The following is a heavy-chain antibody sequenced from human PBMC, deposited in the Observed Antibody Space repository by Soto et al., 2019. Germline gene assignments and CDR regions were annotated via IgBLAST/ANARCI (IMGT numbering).Heavy chain of an antibody. J-gene: IGHJ4*02. CDR1: VGAISSDYYE. D-gene: IGHD6-6*01. Sequence: SEPRALTCPVSVGAISSDYYEWSWIPRPPGKGLEWIGYIYYTGRTAYNPSLKSRIIISIDTSKNQFSLSLNSLNAADTAVYYCAGELSNSPEYFDFWGLGTLVTVSS. CDR3: AGELSNSPEYFDF. V-gene: IGHV4-30-4*01. CDR2: IYYTGRT.